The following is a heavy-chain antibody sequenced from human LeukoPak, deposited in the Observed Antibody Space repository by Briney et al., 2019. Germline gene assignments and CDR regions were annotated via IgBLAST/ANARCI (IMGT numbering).Heavy chain of an antibody. CDR3: AKDTRNSWSYLFTY. J-gene: IGHJ4*02. D-gene: IGHD1-26*01. CDR2: IRYDGSNK. V-gene: IGHV3-30*02. Sequence: GGSLRLSCAASGFTFSSYGMHWVRQAPGKGLEWVAFIRYDGSNKYYADSVKGRFTISRDNSKNTLYLQMNSLRAEDTAVYYCAKDTRNSWSYLFTYWGQGTLVTVSS. CDR1: GFTFSSYG.